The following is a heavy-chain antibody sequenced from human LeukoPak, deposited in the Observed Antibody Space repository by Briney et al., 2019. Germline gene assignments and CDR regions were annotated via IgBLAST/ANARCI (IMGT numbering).Heavy chain of an antibody. CDR2: INPNSGGT. D-gene: IGHD6-13*01. CDR3: ARGGTSSSWSSYYYYYMDV. V-gene: IGHV1-2*02. Sequence: ASVKVSCKASGYTFSNYYLHWVRQAPGQGLEWMGWINPNSGGTNYAQKFQGRVTMTRDTSISTAYMELSRLRSDDTAVYYCARGGTSSSWSSYYYYYMDVWGKGTTVTISS. J-gene: IGHJ6*03. CDR1: GYTFSNYY.